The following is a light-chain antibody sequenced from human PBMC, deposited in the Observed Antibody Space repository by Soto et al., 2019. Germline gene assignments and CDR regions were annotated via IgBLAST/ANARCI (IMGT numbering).Light chain of an antibody. Sequence: EIVLTQSPGTLSLSPGERATLSCGAIQSISSSYLALYQQKPGQAPRLLLYGASNRATGIPARFSSSGSGTDFTLTISSLEPEDFAVYYCQQRSKWPITFGQGTRLEIK. V-gene: IGKV3D-20*02. CDR2: GAS. J-gene: IGKJ5*01. CDR3: QQRSKWPIT. CDR1: QSISSSY.